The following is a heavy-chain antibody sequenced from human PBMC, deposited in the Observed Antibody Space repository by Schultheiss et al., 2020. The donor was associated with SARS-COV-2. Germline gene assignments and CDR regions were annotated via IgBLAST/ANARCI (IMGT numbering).Heavy chain of an antibody. Sequence: SETLSLTCTVSGGSISSSSYYWGWIRQPPGKGLEWIGYLYHIGGTYYNPSLKSRVTISVDTSKNQFSLKLSSVTAADTAVYYCTRGVLGFDYWGQGTLVTVSS. CDR3: TRGVLGFDY. CDR1: GGSISSSSYY. CDR2: LYHIGGT. V-gene: IGHV4-39*07. J-gene: IGHJ4*02. D-gene: IGHD3-10*01.